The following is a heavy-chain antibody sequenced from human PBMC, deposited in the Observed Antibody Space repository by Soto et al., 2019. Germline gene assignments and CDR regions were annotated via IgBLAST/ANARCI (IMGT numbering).Heavy chain of an antibody. J-gene: IGHJ4*02. CDR1: GGTFSSYS. CDR2: IIPIFGTA. V-gene: IGHV1-69*01. Sequence: QVQLVQSGAEVKKPGSSVKVSCKASGGTFSSYSINWVRQAPGQGLEWMGEIIPIFGTANYAQKFQGRVTITADESTSTAYMELSSLGSEDTAVHYCARDGGRHSGGIDYWGQGSLVTVSS. D-gene: IGHD1-26*01. CDR3: ARDGGRHSGGIDY.